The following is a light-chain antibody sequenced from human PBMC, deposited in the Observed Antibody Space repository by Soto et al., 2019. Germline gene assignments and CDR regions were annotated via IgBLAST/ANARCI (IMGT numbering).Light chain of an antibody. Sequence: QSALTQPPSASGSPGQSVTISCTGTSSDVGGYNYVSWYQQHPGKAPKLMIYEVSKRPSAVPDRFSGSKSGTTASLAVSGRQAEDEAEYHCSSYAGSNNLVFGGGTKLTVL. CDR1: SSDVGGYNY. J-gene: IGLJ2*01. CDR3: SSYAGSNNLV. CDR2: EVS. V-gene: IGLV2-8*01.